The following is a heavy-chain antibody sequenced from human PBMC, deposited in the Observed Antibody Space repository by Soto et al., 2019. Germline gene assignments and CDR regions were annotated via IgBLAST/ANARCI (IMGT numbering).Heavy chain of an antibody. J-gene: IGHJ6*02. CDR1: GDSISSDYYH. Sequence: SETLSLTCTVSGDSISSDYYHWTWIRQSPGKGLEWIGYIHHSGSILYNPSLKSRVTISVDTSKNQFSLHLTSVTAADTAVYYCAGAVVPAASVEYGMDVWGQGTTVTVSS. V-gene: IGHV4-30-4*08. CDR3: AGAVVPAASVEYGMDV. CDR2: IHHSGSI. D-gene: IGHD2-2*01.